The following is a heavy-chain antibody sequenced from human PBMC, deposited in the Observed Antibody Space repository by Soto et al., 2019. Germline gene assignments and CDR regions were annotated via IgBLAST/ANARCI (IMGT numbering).Heavy chain of an antibody. CDR1: GFTFSNYW. J-gene: IGHJ4*02. V-gene: IGHV3-74*01. Sequence: EVQLVESGGGLVQPGGSLRLSCAASGFTFSNYWMHWVRQPPGKGLLWVSRINTDGSSTNYAGSVEGRFTVSRDNAKNTLYLQMNSLRDDDTAEYSCVRGTSGWYGIDYWGQGTLVTVSS. D-gene: IGHD6-13*01. CDR2: INTDGSST. CDR3: VRGTSGWYGIDY.